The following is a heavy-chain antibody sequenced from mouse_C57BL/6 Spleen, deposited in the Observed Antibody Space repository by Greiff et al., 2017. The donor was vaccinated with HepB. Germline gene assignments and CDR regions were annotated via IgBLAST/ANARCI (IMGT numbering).Heavy chain of an antibody. D-gene: IGHD1-1*01. CDR3: TRSRYYGSSGYFDY. J-gene: IGHJ2*01. Sequence: VQLQQSGTVLARPGASVKMSCKTSGYTFTSYWMHWVKQRPGQGLEWIGAIYPGNSDTSYNQKFKGKAKLTAVTSASTAYMELSSLTNEDSAVYYCTRSRYYGSSGYFDYWGQGTTLTVSS. V-gene: IGHV1-5*01. CDR1: GYTFTSYW. CDR2: IYPGNSDT.